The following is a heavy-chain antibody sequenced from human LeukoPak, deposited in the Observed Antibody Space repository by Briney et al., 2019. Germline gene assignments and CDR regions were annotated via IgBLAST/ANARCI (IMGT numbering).Heavy chain of an antibody. J-gene: IGHJ4*02. D-gene: IGHD1-14*01. CDR2: ISTSSRTI. V-gene: IGHV3-48*01. CDR3: SKDDRASGPGRMSFDY. Sequence: GGSLRLSCEASGFAFGDYTMNWVRQAPGKGLEWVSYISTSSRTIYYADSVKGRFTISRDNSKSTLFLQMNSLRAEDTAVYYCSKDDRASGPGRMSFDYWGQGSRVTVSA. CDR1: GFAFGDYT.